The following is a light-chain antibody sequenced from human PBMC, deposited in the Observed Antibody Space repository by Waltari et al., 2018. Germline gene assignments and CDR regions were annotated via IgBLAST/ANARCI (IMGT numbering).Light chain of an antibody. CDR2: GIY. CDR3: HQYGSSPT. V-gene: IGKV3-20*01. J-gene: IGKJ1*01. Sequence: EIVFTQSPGTMSLSPGEIATLSCRASQSLTGPSLAWYQQNTGQAPSLLMYGIYKRATGIPDMFSGSGSGTDFTLTISRLEPEDFAVYYCHQYGSSPTFGQGTKVEIK. CDR1: QSLTGPS.